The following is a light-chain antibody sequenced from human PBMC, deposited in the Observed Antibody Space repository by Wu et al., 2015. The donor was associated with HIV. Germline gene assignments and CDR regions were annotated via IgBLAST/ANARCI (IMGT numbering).Light chain of an antibody. CDR2: AAS. J-gene: IGKJ1*01. V-gene: IGKV1-27*01. CDR3: QKYNSVPWT. CDR1: QAISTH. Sequence: DIQMTQSPSFLSASVGDRVTITCRASQAISTHLAWYQQKPGKIPKLLITAASTLQSGVPTRFSGGGSGTDFTLTISSLQPEDVATYYCQKYNSVPWTFGQGTKGGN.